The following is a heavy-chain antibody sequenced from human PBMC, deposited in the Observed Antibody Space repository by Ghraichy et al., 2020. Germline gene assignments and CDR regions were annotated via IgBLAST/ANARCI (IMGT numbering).Heavy chain of an antibody. CDR1: GFTFSSYS. J-gene: IGHJ5*02. V-gene: IGHV3-21*01. CDR2: ISYDSNYI. D-gene: IGHD3-22*01. Sequence: GSLRLSCAASGFTFSSYSMHWGRQTPGKGLEWGSSISYDSNYIYYADSVKGRFTISRDNAKNSLYLQMNSLRAEDTAVYYCVRSGGLVVIRSHGFDPWGQGTLVNVSS. CDR3: VRSGGLVVIRSHGFDP.